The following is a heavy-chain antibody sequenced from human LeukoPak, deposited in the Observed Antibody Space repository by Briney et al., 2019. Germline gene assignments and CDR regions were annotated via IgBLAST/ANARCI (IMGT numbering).Heavy chain of an antibody. J-gene: IGHJ1*01. V-gene: IGHV1-2*02. CDR3: ARGYPLSTTAAGTYFQH. D-gene: IGHD6-13*01. CDR2: INPNSGGT. Sequence: ASVKVSFTASGYTFSVYYMHWVRQAPGQGLEWMGWINPNSGGTNYAQKFQGRVTMTRDTSISTAYMELSRLRSDDTAVYYCARGYPLSTTAAGTYFQHWGQGTLVTVSS. CDR1: GYTFSVYY.